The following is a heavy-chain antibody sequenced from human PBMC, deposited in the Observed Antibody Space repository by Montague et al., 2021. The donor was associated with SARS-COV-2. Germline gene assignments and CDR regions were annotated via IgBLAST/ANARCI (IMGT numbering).Heavy chain of an antibody. CDR2: ISDRGGAA. J-gene: IGHJ3*02. CDR1: GFTFSAYA. Sequence: SLRLSCAASGFTFSAYAMNWVRQAPGKGLEWVSAISDRGGAAYYADSVRGRFTNSRDNSNNTLYLQMNSLRGKDTAIYYCAKVRQMVGIYDVFDIWGQGTIVIVSS. D-gene: IGHD2-21*01. V-gene: IGHV3-23*01. CDR3: AKVRQMVGIYDVFDI.